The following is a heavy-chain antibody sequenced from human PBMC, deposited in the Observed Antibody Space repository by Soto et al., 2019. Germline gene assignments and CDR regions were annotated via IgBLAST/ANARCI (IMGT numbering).Heavy chain of an antibody. V-gene: IGHV4-31*03. CDR1: GGSISSGGYY. CDR3: ARESGIAAAGTYYYYYGMDV. Sequence: QVQLQESGPGLVKPSQTLSLTCTVSGGSISSGGYYWSWIRQHPGKGLEWIGYIYYSGSTYYNPSLKSRVTISEDTSKNQFSLKLSSVTAADTAVYYCARESGIAAAGTYYYYYGMDVWGQGTTVTVSS. D-gene: IGHD6-13*01. J-gene: IGHJ6*02. CDR2: IYYSGST.